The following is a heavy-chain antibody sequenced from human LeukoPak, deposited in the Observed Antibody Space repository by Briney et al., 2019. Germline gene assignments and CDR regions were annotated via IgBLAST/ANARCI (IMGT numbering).Heavy chain of an antibody. D-gene: IGHD6-13*01. CDR3: ARDSSSWYEGIFGWFDP. J-gene: IGHJ5*02. Sequence: SETLSLTCTVSGGSISSSSYYWGWIRQPPGKGLEWIGSIYYSGSTYYNPSLKSRVTISVDTSKNQFSLKLSSVTAADTAVYYCARDSSSWYEGIFGWFDPWGQGTLVTVSS. V-gene: IGHV4-39*07. CDR2: IYYSGST. CDR1: GGSISSSSYY.